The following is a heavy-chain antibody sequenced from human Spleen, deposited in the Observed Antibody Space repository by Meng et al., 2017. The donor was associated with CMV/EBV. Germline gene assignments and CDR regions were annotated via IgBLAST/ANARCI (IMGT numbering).Heavy chain of an antibody. J-gene: IGHJ4*02. Sequence: KVSCKGSAYSFTSYWIAWVRQMPGKGLEWMGIVYPGDSDTRYNPSFQGQVTISADKSINTAYLQWSSLKASDTAMYYCARSLRHVITSGGVIVTTDYFDYWGQGTLVTVSS. CDR2: VYPGDSDT. D-gene: IGHD3-16*02. CDR3: ARSLRHVITSGGVIVTTDYFDY. CDR1: AYSFTSYW. V-gene: IGHV5-51*01.